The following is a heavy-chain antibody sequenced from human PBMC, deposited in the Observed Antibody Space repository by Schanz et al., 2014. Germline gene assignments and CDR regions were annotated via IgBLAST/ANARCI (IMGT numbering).Heavy chain of an antibody. CDR1: GRTFIVYH. D-gene: IGHD4-17*01. Sequence: QVQLVQSGAEVKKPGASMKVSCKASGRTFIVYHVLHWVRQAPGQGLEWMGIINPSGGSTTYAQKFKDGDNIHSDTSTSADYMELSSLRSEDTAVYYCARNYGGHSEESDRYGMDVWGQGTTVTVSS. J-gene: IGHJ6*02. V-gene: IGHV1-46*01. CDR2: INPSGGST. CDR3: ARNYGGHSEESDRYGMDV.